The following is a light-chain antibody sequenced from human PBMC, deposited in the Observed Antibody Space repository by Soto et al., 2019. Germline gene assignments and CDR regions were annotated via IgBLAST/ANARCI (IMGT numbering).Light chain of an antibody. CDR3: HQYSSSLLT. CDR2: GAS. V-gene: IGKV3-20*01. CDR1: QSFSSSY. J-gene: IGKJ2*01. Sequence: EIVLTPSPGTLSLSPGEIATLSCRASQSFSSSYLAWYQQKPGQAPRLLIYGASSRATGIRDRFSGSGSGTDFTLTISRLEPEEFAVYYCHQYSSSLLTFGQGTKLEIK.